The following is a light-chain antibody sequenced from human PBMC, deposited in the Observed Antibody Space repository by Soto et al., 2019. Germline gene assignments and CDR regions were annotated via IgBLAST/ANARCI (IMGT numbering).Light chain of an antibody. CDR2: DAF. CDR3: QQRYKWPIT. V-gene: IGKV3-11*01. CDR1: QSVSTY. J-gene: IGKJ5*01. Sequence: EIVLTQSPATLSLSPGERATLSCRASQSVSTYLAWYQQKPGQAPRLLIYDAFNRATGVPARFRGSGSGTDFTLTISCLLTEDFSFYYCQQRYKWPITLVQGTRLEIK.